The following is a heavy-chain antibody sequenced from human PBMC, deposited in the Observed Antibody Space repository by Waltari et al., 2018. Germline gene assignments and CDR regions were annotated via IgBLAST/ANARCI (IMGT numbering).Heavy chain of an antibody. CDR3: ARLVIAVAGLRWREDY. CDR1: GGSIRRSSYY. D-gene: IGHD6-19*01. Sequence: QLQLQESGPGLVQPSETLSLTCTVSGGSIRRSSYYWGWIRQPPGKGREGIGSIYYSGSTYYNPALTSRVTIAVNTAMNQFSRKLSSVTAADTAVYYCARLVIAVAGLRWREDYWGQGTLVTVSS. CDR2: IYYSGST. V-gene: IGHV4-39*01. J-gene: IGHJ4*02.